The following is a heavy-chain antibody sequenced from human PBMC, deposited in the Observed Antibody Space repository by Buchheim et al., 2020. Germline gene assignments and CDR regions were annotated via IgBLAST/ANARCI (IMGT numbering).Heavy chain of an antibody. Sequence: QVHLQQWGARLLKPSETLSLTCAVYGGSFSGYYYNWIRQPPGKGLEWIGEINYSATTNYNPSLKSRVTISVDTSKIQFTLKLSSVTAAETAVYYCARGRTWYGNWYFDLWGRG. CDR1: GGSFSGYY. D-gene: IGHD6-13*01. J-gene: IGHJ2*01. CDR3: ARGRTWYGNWYFDL. CDR2: INYSATT. V-gene: IGHV4-34*01.